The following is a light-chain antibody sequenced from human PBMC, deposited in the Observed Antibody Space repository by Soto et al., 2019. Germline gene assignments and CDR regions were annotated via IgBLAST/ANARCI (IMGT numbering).Light chain of an antibody. CDR3: QQYDNFPLT. V-gene: IGKV1-33*01. J-gene: IGKJ3*01. Sequence: DIQMTQSPSSLSASVGDRVTITCQASQDISNYLNWYQHKPGKAPKLLIYDASNLQTGAPSRFSGSGSGTDFSFTISSLQPEDIATYYCQQYDNFPLTFGPGTKVVIK. CDR1: QDISNY. CDR2: DAS.